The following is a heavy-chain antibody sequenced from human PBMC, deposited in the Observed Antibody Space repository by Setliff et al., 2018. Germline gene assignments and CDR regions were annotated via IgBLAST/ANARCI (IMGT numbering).Heavy chain of an antibody. CDR2: INHSGST. D-gene: IGHD3-10*01. J-gene: IGHJ4*02. Sequence: SETLSLTCAVYGGSFSGYYWSWIRQPPGKGLEWIGEINHSGSTNYNPSLKSRVTISVDTSKNQFSLKLSSVTAADTAVYYCARGRQLKYGSGRYFDYWGQGTLVTVSS. CDR1: GGSFSGYY. CDR3: ARGRQLKYGSGRYFDY. V-gene: IGHV4-34*01.